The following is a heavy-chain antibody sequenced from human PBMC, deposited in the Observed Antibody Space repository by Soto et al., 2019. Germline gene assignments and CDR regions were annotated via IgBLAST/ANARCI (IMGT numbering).Heavy chain of an antibody. CDR1: GGSFSGYY. V-gene: IGHV4-34*01. D-gene: IGHD3-22*01. J-gene: IGHJ6*04. CDR2: INHSGST. CDR3: ASRYYYGSSGYDYYYYGMDV. Sequence: PSETLSLTCAVYGGSFSGYYWSWIRQPPGKGLEWIGEINHSGSTNYNPSLKSRVTISVDTSKNQFSLKLSSVTAADTAVYYCASRYYYGSSGYDYYYYGMDVWVKGNTVT.